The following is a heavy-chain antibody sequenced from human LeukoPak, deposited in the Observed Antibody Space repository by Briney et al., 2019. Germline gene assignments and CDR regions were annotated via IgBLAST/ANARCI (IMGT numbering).Heavy chain of an antibody. Sequence: GGSLRLSCAASGFTFSSYWMSWVRQAPGKGLEWVANIKQDGSAKYYVDSVKGRFTISRDNAKNSLYLQMNSLRAEDTAVYYCARVRCSGGSCYSGAFDIWGQGTMVTVSS. CDR3: ARVRCSGGSCYSGAFDI. V-gene: IGHV3-7*01. J-gene: IGHJ3*02. CDR1: GFTFSSYW. D-gene: IGHD2-15*01. CDR2: IKQDGSAK.